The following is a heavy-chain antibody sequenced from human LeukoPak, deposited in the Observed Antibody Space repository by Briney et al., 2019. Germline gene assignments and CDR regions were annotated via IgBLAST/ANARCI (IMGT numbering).Heavy chain of an antibody. CDR2: IYYSGST. V-gene: IGHV4-61*08. Sequence: SSETLSLTCTVSGGSISIGGYYWSWIRQPPGKGLEWIGYIYYSGSTNYNPSLKSRVTISVDTSKNQFSLKLTSVTAADTAVYYCAREGDTSWFDPWGQGTLVTVSS. D-gene: IGHD2-2*01. CDR1: GGSISIGGYY. J-gene: IGHJ5*02. CDR3: AREGDTSWFDP.